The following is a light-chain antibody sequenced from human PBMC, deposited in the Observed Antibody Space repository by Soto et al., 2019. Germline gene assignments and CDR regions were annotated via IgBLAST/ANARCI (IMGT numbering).Light chain of an antibody. CDR3: SSFTSSTTREVV. Sequence: QSVLTQPASVSGSPGQSITISCTGTSSDVGGYNYVSWYQQHPGKAPKLMIYEVSNRPSGVSNRFSGSKSGNTASLTISGLQADDEAEYYCSSFTSSTTREVVFGGGTKVTVL. V-gene: IGLV2-14*01. CDR2: EVS. CDR1: SSDVGGYNY. J-gene: IGLJ2*01.